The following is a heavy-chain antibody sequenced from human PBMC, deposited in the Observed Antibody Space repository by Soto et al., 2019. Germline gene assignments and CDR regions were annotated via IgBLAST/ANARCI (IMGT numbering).Heavy chain of an antibody. CDR1: GGSISGFY. CDR2: VHYAGSP. Sequence: SETLSLTCTVSGGSISGFYWTWLRQPPGKGLEWIGYVHYAGSPTYNPSLKSRLNISVDTSENQFSLKLASVTPADTAVYYCARRIYGVSDYWGQGTLVTVS. CDR3: ARRIYGVSDY. D-gene: IGHD3-16*01. J-gene: IGHJ4*02. V-gene: IGHV4-59*01.